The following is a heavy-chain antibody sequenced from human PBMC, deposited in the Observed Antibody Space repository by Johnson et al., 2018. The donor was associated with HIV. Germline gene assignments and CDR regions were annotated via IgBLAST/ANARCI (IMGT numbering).Heavy chain of an antibody. V-gene: IGHV3-30*07. J-gene: IGHJ3*02. Sequence: QVQLVESGGNVVQPGRSQRLSCAASGFTFSDYSMHWVRQAPGKGLEWVAIISYDGSNKYYADSVKGRFTISRDNAKNSLYLQRNSQRAEDTAVYYCASDYYYDSRARLGAFDIWGQGKMVTVSS. D-gene: IGHD3-22*01. CDR3: ASDYYYDSRARLGAFDI. CDR2: ISYDGSNK. CDR1: GFTFSDYS.